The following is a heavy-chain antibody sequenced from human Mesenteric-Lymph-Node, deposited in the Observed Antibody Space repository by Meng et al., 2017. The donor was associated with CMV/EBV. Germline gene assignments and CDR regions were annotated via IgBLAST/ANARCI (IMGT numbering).Heavy chain of an antibody. CDR3: ASGTYYCSSTSCYPDV. J-gene: IGHJ6*02. Sequence: SETLSLTCIVSGASIRTYYWTWIRQPPGKGLEWIGYIYYTGYTNYNPSLEGRVTISVDTSKNQFSLKLSSVTAADTAVYYCASGTYYCSSTSCYPDVWGQGTTVTVSS. V-gene: IGHV4-59*01. CDR1: GASIRTYY. CDR2: IYYTGYT. D-gene: IGHD2-2*01.